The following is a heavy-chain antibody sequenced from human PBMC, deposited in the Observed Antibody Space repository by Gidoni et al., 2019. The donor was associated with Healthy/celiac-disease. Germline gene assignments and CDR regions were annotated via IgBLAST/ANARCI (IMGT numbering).Heavy chain of an antibody. J-gene: IGHJ4*02. V-gene: IGHV1-46*01. CDR3: ARGEAAVAPGGFDY. CDR2: INTSGGST. Sequence: LEWMGIINTSGGSTRYAQKFQGRVTMTRDTSTSTVYLELSSLRSEDTAVYYCARGEAAVAPGGFDYWGQGTLVTVSS. D-gene: IGHD6-19*01.